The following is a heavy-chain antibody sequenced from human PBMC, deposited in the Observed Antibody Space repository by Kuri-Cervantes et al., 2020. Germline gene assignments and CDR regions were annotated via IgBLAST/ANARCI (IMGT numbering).Heavy chain of an antibody. D-gene: IGHD6-13*01. CDR3: SRHTSAAAWYIDY. V-gene: IGHV4-34*01. Sequence: SETLSLTCAVYGGSFSGYYWSWIRQPPGKGLEWIGEINHNGSTNYNPALKSRVTISVDTSKNQFSLKLSSVTAADTAVHYCSRHTSAAAWYIDYWGRGTLVTVPS. J-gene: IGHJ4*02. CDR2: INHNGST. CDR1: GGSFSGYY.